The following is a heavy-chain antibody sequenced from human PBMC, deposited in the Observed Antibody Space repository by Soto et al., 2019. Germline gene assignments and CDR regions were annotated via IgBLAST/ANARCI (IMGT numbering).Heavy chain of an antibody. J-gene: IGHJ4*02. CDR3: ARHGPLTNNWNQLNC. CDR2: IYYNGNT. D-gene: IGHD1-1*01. Sequence: QLQLQESGPGLVEPSETLSLTCTVSGGSISSSPYYWAWIRQPPGKGLQWIGNIYYNGNTFYNPSLKSRVAISIDTSKNQFSLRLSSVTASDTAAYYCARHGPLTNNWNQLNCWGQGTLVTVSS. V-gene: IGHV4-39*01. CDR1: GGSISSSPYY.